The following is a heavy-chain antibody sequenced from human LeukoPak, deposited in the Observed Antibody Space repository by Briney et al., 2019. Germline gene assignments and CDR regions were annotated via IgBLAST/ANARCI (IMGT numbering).Heavy chain of an antibody. Sequence: SGPALGKPTQTLTLTCTFSGFSLSTSGMCVSWIRQPPGKALEWLARIDWDDDKYYSTSLKTRLTISKDTSKNQVVLTMTNMDPVDTATYYCARILVTSSGGSYDYWGQGTLVTVSS. J-gene: IGHJ4*02. CDR3: ARILVTSSGGSYDY. CDR2: IDWDDDK. D-gene: IGHD1-26*01. CDR1: GFSLSTSGMC. V-gene: IGHV2-70*11.